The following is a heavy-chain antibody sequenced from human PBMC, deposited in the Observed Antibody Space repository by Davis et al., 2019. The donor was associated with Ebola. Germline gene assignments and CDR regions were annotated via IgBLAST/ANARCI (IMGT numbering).Heavy chain of an antibody. CDR3: ARDSQNGGYYGMDV. J-gene: IGHJ6*04. D-gene: IGHD4-23*01. CDR1: GYTFTSYY. V-gene: IGHV1-46*01. Sequence: ASVKVSCQASGYTFTSYYMHWVRQAPGQGLERMGIINPSGGSTSYAQKFQGRVTMTRDTSTSTVYMELSSLRSEDTAVYYCARDSQNGGYYGMDVRGKGTTVTVSS. CDR2: INPSGGST.